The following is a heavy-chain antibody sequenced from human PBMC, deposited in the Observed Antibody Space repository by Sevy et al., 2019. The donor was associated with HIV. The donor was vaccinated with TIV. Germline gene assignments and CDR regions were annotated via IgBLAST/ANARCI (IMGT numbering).Heavy chain of an antibody. CDR3: AKEYSSGYS. CDR2: ISGSGGYT. D-gene: IGHD3-22*01. CDR1: GLTFSSYV. V-gene: IGHV3-23*01. J-gene: IGHJ4*02. Sequence: GGSLRLSCTASGLTFSSYVMSWVRQAPGKGLEWVSTISGSGGYTYGADSVKGRLTISRDNSKNTVYLQMNSLTFEDTAMYYCAKEYSSGYSWGQGILVTVSS.